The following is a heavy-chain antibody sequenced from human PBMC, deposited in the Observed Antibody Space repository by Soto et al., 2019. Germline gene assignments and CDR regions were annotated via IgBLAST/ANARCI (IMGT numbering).Heavy chain of an antibody. CDR1: GFTFSSYA. V-gene: IGHV3-23*01. Sequence: GGSLRLSCAASGFTFSSYAMSWVRQAPGKGLEWVSAISGSGGSTHYADSVKGRFTISRDNSKNTLYLQMNSLRAEDTAVYYCAKGTNNWNYVYHWFDPWGQGTLVTVSS. CDR2: ISGSGGST. D-gene: IGHD1-7*01. CDR3: AKGTNNWNYVYHWFDP. J-gene: IGHJ5*02.